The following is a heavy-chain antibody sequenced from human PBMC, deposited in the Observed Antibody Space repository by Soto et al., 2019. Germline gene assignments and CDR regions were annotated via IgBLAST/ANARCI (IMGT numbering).Heavy chain of an antibody. D-gene: IGHD3-10*01. J-gene: IGHJ5*02. V-gene: IGHV1-69*13. CDR2: VIPIFGTA. CDR3: AARKEYYYGSGSSENWFDP. Sequence: SVKVSCKASGGTFSSYAISWVRQAPGQGLEWMGGVIPIFGTANYAQKFQGRVTITADESTSTAYMELSSLRSEDTAVYYCAARKEYYYGSGSSENWFDPWGQGTLVTVSS. CDR1: GGTFSSYA.